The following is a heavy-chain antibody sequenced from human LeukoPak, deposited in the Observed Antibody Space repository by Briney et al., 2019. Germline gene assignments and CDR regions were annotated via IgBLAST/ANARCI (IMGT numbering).Heavy chain of an antibody. J-gene: IGHJ5*02. Sequence: SGTLSLTCTVSGGSISSSSYYWSWIRQPPGKGLEWIGYIYYSGSTNYNPSLKSRVTISVDTSKNQFSLKLSSVTAADTAVYYCALVRGATNWFDPWGQGTLVTVSS. CDR1: GGSISSSSYY. CDR2: IYYSGST. CDR3: ALVRGATNWFDP. V-gene: IGHV4-61*01. D-gene: IGHD3-10*01.